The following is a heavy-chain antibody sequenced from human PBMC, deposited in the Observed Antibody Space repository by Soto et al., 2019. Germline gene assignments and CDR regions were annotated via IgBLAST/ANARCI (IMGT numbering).Heavy chain of an antibody. D-gene: IGHD2-21*02. CDR3: ARRRYCGADCYSKYYYGMDV. CDR2: IIPVLGVT. CDR1: GSTFNSYT. Sequence: QVHLVQSGAEVKKPGSSVKVSCQASGSTFNSYTVSWVRQAPGQGLEWMGRIIPVLGVTNYAPKFKGRVTITADKSKTTAYMELSSLRSGDTAVYYCARRRYCGADCYSKYYYGMDVWGQGTTVTVSS. J-gene: IGHJ6*02. V-gene: IGHV1-69*02.